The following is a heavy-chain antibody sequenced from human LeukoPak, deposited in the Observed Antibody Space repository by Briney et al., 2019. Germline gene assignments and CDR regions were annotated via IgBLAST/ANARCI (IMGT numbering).Heavy chain of an antibody. CDR3: ARGELTNFDY. Sequence: SETLSLTCSVSGGSISSYYWSWIRQPPGKGLEWIGYIYYSGSTNYNPSLKSRVTISVDTSKNQFSLKLSSVTAADTAVYYCARGELTNFDYRGQGTLVTVSS. V-gene: IGHV4-59*01. CDR2: IYYSGST. D-gene: IGHD1-7*01. J-gene: IGHJ4*02. CDR1: GGSISSYY.